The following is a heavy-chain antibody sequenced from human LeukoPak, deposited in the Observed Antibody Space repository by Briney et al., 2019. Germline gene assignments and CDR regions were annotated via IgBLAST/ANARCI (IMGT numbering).Heavy chain of an antibody. CDR3: ARVGSRMYYYYYMDV. Sequence: SETLSLTCAVSGGSISSNSYYWGWIRQPPGKGLEWIGSIYYSGSTNYNPSLKSRVTISVDTSKNQFSLKLSSVTAADTAVYYCARVGSRMYYYYYMDVWGKGTTVTISS. CDR2: IYYSGST. V-gene: IGHV4-39*07. J-gene: IGHJ6*03. D-gene: IGHD5-12*01. CDR1: GGSISSNSYY.